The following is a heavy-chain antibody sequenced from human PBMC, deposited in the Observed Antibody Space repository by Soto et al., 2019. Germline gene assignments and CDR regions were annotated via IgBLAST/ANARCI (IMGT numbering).Heavy chain of an antibody. CDR2: VHYNGRT. CDR3: ARHGSGSYYPVDS. Sequence: QLQLQESGPGLVQPSETLSLTCTVSGGSITSGDNYYWGWIRQPPGKGLEYIGSVHYNGRTYYNPSLKSRGSVSADTSKNQLSLKLTSVTAADTAVYYSARHGSGSYYPVDSWGQGTLVTVSS. V-gene: IGHV4-39*01. J-gene: IGHJ4*02. CDR1: GGSITSGDNYY. D-gene: IGHD3-10*01.